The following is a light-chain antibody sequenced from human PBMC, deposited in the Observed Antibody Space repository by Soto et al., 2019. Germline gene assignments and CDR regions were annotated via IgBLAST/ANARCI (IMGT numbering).Light chain of an antibody. CDR2: AAS. V-gene: IGKV3-20*01. CDR1: QSVSSSY. CDR3: QQYSDWPPWT. J-gene: IGKJ1*01. Sequence: EIVLTQSPGTLSLSPWERATLSCRASQSVSSSYLAWYQQKPGQAPRLLIYAASRRAIGIPDRFRGSGSGTELTLTIGSLQSEDFAVYYCQQYSDWPPWTFGQGTKVDIK.